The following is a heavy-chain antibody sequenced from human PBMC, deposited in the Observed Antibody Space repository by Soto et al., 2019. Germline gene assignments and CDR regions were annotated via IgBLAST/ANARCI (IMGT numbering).Heavy chain of an antibody. V-gene: IGHV1-18*01. Sequence: QVQLVQSGAEVKKPGASVKVSCKASGYTFTSYGISWVRQSPGQGLEWMGWISAYNGNTNYAQKLQGRVTMTTDTSTSTAYMELRSQRSDDTAVYYCAITGGTPVSWYNWFDHWGQGTLVTVSS. D-gene: IGHD6-13*01. J-gene: IGHJ5*02. CDR3: AITGGTPVSWYNWFDH. CDR1: GYTFTSYG. CDR2: ISAYNGNT.